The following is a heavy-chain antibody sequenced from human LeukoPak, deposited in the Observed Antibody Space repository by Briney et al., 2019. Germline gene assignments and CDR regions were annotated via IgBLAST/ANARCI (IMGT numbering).Heavy chain of an antibody. D-gene: IGHD1-26*01. CDR1: GFTVSSNY. CDR3: AKDSGNYANYYFDH. Sequence: GGSLRLSCAASGFTVSSNYMNWVRQAPGKGLEWVSVIYSGGSTYYADSVKGRFTISRDNSKNTLYLQMDSLRSEDTAVYYCAKDSGNYANYYFDHWGQGTLVTVSS. J-gene: IGHJ4*02. CDR2: IYSGGST. V-gene: IGHV3-53*05.